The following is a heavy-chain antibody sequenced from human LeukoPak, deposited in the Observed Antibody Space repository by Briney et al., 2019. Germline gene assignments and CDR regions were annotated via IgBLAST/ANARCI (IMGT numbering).Heavy chain of an antibody. CDR1: GFTFSSYG. D-gene: IGHD6-6*01. CDR2: IWYDGSNK. J-gene: IGHJ5*02. V-gene: IGHV3-33*06. Sequence: GGSLRLSCAASGFTFSSYGMHWVRQAPGKGLEWVAVIWYDGSNKYYADSVKGRFTISRDNSKNTLYLQMNSLRAEDTAVYYCAKGDIAARPDWFDPWGQRTLVTVSS. CDR3: AKGDIAARPDWFDP.